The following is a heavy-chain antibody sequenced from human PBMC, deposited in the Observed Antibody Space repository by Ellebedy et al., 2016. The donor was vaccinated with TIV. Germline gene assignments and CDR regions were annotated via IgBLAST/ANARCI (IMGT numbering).Heavy chain of an antibody. J-gene: IGHJ5*02. CDR2: IVVGSGNT. CDR1: GFTFTSSA. Sequence: SVKVSXXASGFTFTSSAMQWVRQARGQRLEWIGWIVVGSGNTNYAQKFQERVTITRDMSTSTAYMELSSLRSEDTAVYYCAAEEGSGLVNWGFDPWGQGTLVTVSS. V-gene: IGHV1-58*02. CDR3: AAEEGSGLVNWGFDP. D-gene: IGHD2-15*01.